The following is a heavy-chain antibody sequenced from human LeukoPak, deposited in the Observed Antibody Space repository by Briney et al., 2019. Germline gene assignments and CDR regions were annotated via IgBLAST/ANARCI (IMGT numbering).Heavy chain of an antibody. V-gene: IGHV1-46*01. CDR2: INPSGGST. J-gene: IGHJ4*02. D-gene: IGHD5-18*01. Sequence: ASVTVSCTASGYTFTSYYMHWVRQAPGQGLEWMGIINPSGGSTRYAQKFQGRVTMTRDMSTSTVYMELSSLRSEDTAVYYCARAGSYGSFDYWGQGTLVTVSS. CDR1: GYTFTSYY. CDR3: ARAGSYGSFDY.